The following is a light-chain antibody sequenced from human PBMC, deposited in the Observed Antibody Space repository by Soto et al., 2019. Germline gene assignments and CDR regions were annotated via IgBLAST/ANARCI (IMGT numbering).Light chain of an antibody. CDR3: QQRSNWPLT. J-gene: IGKJ4*01. Sequence: EIVLTQSPATLSLSPGERATLSCRASQSVSSYLAWYQQKPGQAPRLLIYDASNRATGIPARCSGSGSGTDFTLIISSLEPEDFADYYCQQRSNWPLTFGGGTKGEIK. CDR2: DAS. CDR1: QSVSSY. V-gene: IGKV3-11*01.